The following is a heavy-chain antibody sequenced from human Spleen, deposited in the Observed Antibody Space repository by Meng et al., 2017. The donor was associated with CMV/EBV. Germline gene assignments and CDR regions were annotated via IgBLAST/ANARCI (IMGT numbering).Heavy chain of an antibody. Sequence: SQTLSLTCVISGDSVSSNSAGWNWIRQSPSRGLEWLGRTYYRSQWFNDYAVSVKSRITINPDTSKNQFSLQLNSVTPDDTAVYYCARYSSTIGMDVWGQGTTVTVSS. D-gene: IGHD6-19*01. V-gene: IGHV6-1*01. CDR3: ARYSSTIGMDV. CDR2: TYYRSQWFN. J-gene: IGHJ6*02. CDR1: GDSVSSNSAG.